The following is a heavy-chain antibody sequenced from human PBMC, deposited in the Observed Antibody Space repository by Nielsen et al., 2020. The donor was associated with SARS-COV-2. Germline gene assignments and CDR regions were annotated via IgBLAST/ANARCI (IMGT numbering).Heavy chain of an antibody. CDR3: TRGRDMDI. J-gene: IGHJ6*03. V-gene: IGHV4-38-2*02. Sequence: SETLSLTCTVSGYSISSGYYWGWIRQPPGKGLEWIGGIDDSGTTNYNPSLASRLSISMDTSRSQISLKLHSVTAADTAVFYCTRGRDMDIWGKGTSVTVSS. CDR2: IDDSGTT. CDR1: GYSISSGYY.